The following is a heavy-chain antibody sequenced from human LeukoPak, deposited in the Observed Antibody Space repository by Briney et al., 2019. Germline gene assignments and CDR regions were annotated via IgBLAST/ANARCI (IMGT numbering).Heavy chain of an antibody. CDR3: AREFYDFWSGYYYFDY. CDR1: GFTFSSYS. Sequence: PGGSLRLSCAASGFTFSSYSMNWVRQAPGKGLEWVANIKQDGSEKYYVDSVKGRFTISRDNAKNSLYLQMNSLRAEDTAVYYCAREFYDFWSGYYYFDYWGQGTLVTVSS. V-gene: IGHV3-7*01. J-gene: IGHJ4*02. D-gene: IGHD3-3*01. CDR2: IKQDGSEK.